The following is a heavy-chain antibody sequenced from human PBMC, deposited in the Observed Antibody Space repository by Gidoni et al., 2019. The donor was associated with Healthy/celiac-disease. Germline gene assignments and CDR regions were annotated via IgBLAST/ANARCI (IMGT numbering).Heavy chain of an antibody. D-gene: IGHD2-2*01. Sequence: EVQLVESGGGLVKPGGSLILSCAASGFTFSSYSMNWLRQAPGKGLEWVSSISSSSSHIYYADSVKGRFTISRDNAKNSLYLQMNSLRAEDTAVYYCARSISPIVVVPAAGSYYYYYMDVWGKGTTVTVSS. CDR3: ARSISPIVVVPAAGSYYYYYMDV. J-gene: IGHJ6*03. V-gene: IGHV3-21*01. CDR1: GFTFSSYS. CDR2: ISSSSSHI.